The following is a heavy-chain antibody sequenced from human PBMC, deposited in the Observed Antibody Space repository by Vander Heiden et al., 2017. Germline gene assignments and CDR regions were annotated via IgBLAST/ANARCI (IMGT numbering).Heavy chain of an antibody. CDR2: LYYSGST. CDR1: GGSISSSGYS. V-gene: IGHV4-39*01. Sequence: QLQLQESGPGLVKPPETLSPTCTVPGGSISSSGYSWVWNRQPPGRELEWIGSLYYSGSTYPNPSLKSRVTISVDTSKNQFSLKLSSVTAADTAVYYCARLNWGSGRYFDYWGQGTLVTVSS. J-gene: IGHJ4*02. D-gene: IGHD3-16*01. CDR3: ARLNWGSGRYFDY.